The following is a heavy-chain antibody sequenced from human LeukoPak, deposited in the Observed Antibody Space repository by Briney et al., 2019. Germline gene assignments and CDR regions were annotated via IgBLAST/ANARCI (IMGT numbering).Heavy chain of an antibody. J-gene: IGHJ5*02. CDR2: INHSGST. Sequence: SETLSLTCAVYGGSFSGYYWSWIRQPPGKGLEWIGEINHSGSTNYNPSLKSRVTISVGTSKNQFSLKLSSVTAADTAVYYCARGFGYCSSTSCRRWWFDPWGQGTLVTVSS. D-gene: IGHD2-2*01. CDR1: GGSFSGYY. CDR3: ARGFGYCSSTSCRRWWFDP. V-gene: IGHV4-34*01.